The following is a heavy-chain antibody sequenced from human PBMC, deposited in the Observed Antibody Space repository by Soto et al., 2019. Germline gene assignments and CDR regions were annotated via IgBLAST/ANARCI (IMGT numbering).Heavy chain of an antibody. V-gene: IGHV3-23*01. CDR2: ISGSGGST. CDR3: AKTGGYSYGLFPFDY. Sequence: GGSLRLSCAASGFTFSSYAMSWVRQAPGKGLEWVSAISGSGGSTYYADSVKGRFTISRDNSKNTLYLQMNSLRAEDTAVYYCAKTGGYSYGLFPFDYWGQGTLVTVSS. J-gene: IGHJ4*02. D-gene: IGHD5-18*01. CDR1: GFTFSSYA.